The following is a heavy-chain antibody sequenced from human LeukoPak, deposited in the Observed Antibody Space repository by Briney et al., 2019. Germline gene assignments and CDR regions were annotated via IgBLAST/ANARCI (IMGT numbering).Heavy chain of an antibody. CDR2: INHSGSS. D-gene: IGHD3-10*01. CDR1: GGSFTDYY. CDR3: ARSYNRVVLLYY. V-gene: IGHV4-34*01. Sequence: PSETLSLTCAVYGGSFTDYYWTWIRQPPGKGLEWIGEINHSGSSNYNPSLKSRVTISVDTSKNQFSLKLTSVTAADTAVYYCARSYNRVVLLYYWGQGTLVTVSS. J-gene: IGHJ4*02.